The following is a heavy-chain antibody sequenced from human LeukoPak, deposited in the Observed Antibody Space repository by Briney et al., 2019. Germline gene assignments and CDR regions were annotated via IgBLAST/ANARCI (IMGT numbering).Heavy chain of an antibody. V-gene: IGHV3-11*01. D-gene: IGHD3-22*01. CDR2: ISSSGSTI. CDR1: GFTFSDYY. CDR3: ARVQPHYYDSSGYPPDY. Sequence: GGSLRLSCAASGFTFSDYYMSWIRPAPGKGLEGVYYISSSGSTIYYADSVKGRFTISRDNAKNSLYLQMNSLRAEDTAVYYCARVQPHYYDSSGYPPDYWGQGTLVTVSS. J-gene: IGHJ4*02.